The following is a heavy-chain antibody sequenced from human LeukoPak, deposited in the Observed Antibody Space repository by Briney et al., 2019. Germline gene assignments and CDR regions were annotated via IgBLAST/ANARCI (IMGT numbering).Heavy chain of an antibody. J-gene: IGHJ4*02. D-gene: IGHD1-26*01. CDR1: GFTFNNYA. V-gene: IGHV3-23*01. CDR2: INDRGVIT. CDR3: ARDQGYYLPDY. Sequence: GGSLRLSCAASGFTFNNYAMTWVRQAPGKGLEWVATINDRGVITYSADSVKGRFTISRDNAKDSLSLQMNSLRADDTAVYYCARDQGYYLPDYWGQGTLVAVSS.